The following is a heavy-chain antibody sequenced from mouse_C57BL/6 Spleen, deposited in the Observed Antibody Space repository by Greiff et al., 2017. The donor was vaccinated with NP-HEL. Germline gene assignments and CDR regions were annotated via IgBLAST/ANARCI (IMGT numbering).Heavy chain of an antibody. Sequence: QVQLKQPGAELVRPGSSVKLSCKASGYTFTSYWMHWVKQRPIQGLEWIGNIDPSDSETHYNQKFKDKATLTVDKSSSTAYMQLSSLTSEDSAVYYCARSDWAYAMDYWGQGTSVTVSS. D-gene: IGHD4-1*01. J-gene: IGHJ4*01. V-gene: IGHV1-52*01. CDR1: GYTFTSYW. CDR2: IDPSDSET. CDR3: ARSDWAYAMDY.